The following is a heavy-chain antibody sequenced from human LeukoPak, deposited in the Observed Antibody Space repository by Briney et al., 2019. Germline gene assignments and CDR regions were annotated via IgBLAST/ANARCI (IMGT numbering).Heavy chain of an antibody. V-gene: IGHV1-2*02. CDR2: INPNSGGT. CDR3: ARDSDYSSAFVDY. Sequence: GASVKVSCKASGYTFTRHYMNWVRQAPGQGLEWMGWINPNSGGTNYAQKFQGRVTMTRDTSISTAYMELSRLRSDDTAVYYCARDSDYSSAFVDYWGQGTLVTVSS. CDR1: GYTFTRHY. D-gene: IGHD6-19*01. J-gene: IGHJ4*02.